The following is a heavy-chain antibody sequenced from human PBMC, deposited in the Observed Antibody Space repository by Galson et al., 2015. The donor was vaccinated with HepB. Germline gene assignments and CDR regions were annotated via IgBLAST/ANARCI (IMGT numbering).Heavy chain of an antibody. J-gene: IGHJ4*02. D-gene: IGHD1-26*01. CDR2: ITSDSGDT. CDR1: GFIFSSYS. V-gene: IGHV3-21*01. CDR3: ARVNYPFYSGSSFDY. Sequence: SLRLSCAASGFIFSSYSMNWVRQAPGKGLEWVSSITSDSGDTFYADSVKGRFTISRDNAKNSLYLQMNSLRAEDTALYFCARVNYPFYSGSSFDYWGQGTLVTVSS.